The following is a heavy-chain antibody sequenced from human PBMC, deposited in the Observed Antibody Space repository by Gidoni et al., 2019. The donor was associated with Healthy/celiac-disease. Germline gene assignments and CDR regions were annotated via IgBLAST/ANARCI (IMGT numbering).Heavy chain of an antibody. CDR1: GGTFSSYT. D-gene: IGHD2-8*01. Sequence: QVQLVQSGAEVKKPGSSVKVSCKASGGTFSSYTISWVRQAPGQGLEWMGSIIPILGIANYAQKFQGRVTITADKSTSTAYMELSSLRSEDTAVYYCARGMGGPVHPYGMDVWGQGTTVTVSS. CDR2: IIPILGIA. V-gene: IGHV1-69*02. J-gene: IGHJ6*02. CDR3: ARGMGGPVHPYGMDV.